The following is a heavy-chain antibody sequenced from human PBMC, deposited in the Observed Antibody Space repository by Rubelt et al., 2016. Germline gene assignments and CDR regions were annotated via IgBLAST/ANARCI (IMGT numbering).Heavy chain of an antibody. V-gene: IGHV3-48*01. CDR1: GFTFSSYA. J-gene: IGHJ4*02. CDR2: ISSSSSTI. Sequence: EVQLVESGGGLVQPGGSLRVSCAASGFTFSSYAMNWVRQAPGKGMEWVSYISSSSSTIYYADSVKGRFTISRDNSKNTLYLQMNSLRAEDTAVYYCATENGDYSFDYWGQGTLVTVSS. D-gene: IGHD4-17*01. CDR3: ATENGDYSFDY.